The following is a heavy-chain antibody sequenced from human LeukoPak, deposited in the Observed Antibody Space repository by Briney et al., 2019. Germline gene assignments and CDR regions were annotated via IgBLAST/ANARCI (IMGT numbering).Heavy chain of an antibody. Sequence: SETLSLTCTVSGGSISSYYWRWIRQPAGKGLEWIGRIYTTGTTNYNPSLISRDTITIATSQNKFSLRLGSVTAADTAVYYCARLYGLGKSYLDYWGQGTLVTVSS. CDR2: IYTTGTT. CDR1: GGSISSYY. CDR3: ARLYGLGKSYLDY. V-gene: IGHV4-4*07. D-gene: IGHD3-10*01. J-gene: IGHJ4*02.